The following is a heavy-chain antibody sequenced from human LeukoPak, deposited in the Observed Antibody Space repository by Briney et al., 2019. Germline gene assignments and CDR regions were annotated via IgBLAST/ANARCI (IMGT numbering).Heavy chain of an antibody. CDR1: GFTFSSYA. Sequence: GGSLRLSCAASGFTFSSYAMSWVRQAPGKGLEWVSAISGSGGSTYYADTVKGRFTISRDNSKNTLYLQMNSLRAEDTAVYYCVSMVRGVKSFFYNWFDPRGQGTLVTVSS. J-gene: IGHJ5*02. D-gene: IGHD3-10*01. V-gene: IGHV3-23*01. CDR3: VSMVRGVKSFFYNWFDP. CDR2: ISGSGGST.